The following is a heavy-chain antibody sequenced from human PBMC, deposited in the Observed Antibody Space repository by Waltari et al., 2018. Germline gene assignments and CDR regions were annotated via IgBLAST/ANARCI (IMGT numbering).Heavy chain of an antibody. Sequence: QVQLVQSGAEVRKPGSSVKVSCKASGGTFSSYAINWVRQAPGQGLEWMGGIIPIFGTANYAQKLQGRVTITTDESTSTAYMELSSLRSEDTAVYYCARDSKNYDFWSGYEPTYFDYWGQGTLVTVSS. D-gene: IGHD3-3*01. V-gene: IGHV1-69*05. CDR2: IIPIFGTA. CDR1: GGTFSSYA. J-gene: IGHJ4*02. CDR3: ARDSKNYDFWSGYEPTYFDY.